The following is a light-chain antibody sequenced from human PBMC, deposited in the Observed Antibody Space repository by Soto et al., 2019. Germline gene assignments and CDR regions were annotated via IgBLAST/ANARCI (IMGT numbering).Light chain of an antibody. CDR1: QSVSSTY. J-gene: IGKJ2*01. Sequence: IVLTQSPGTLSLSPGERATLSCRASQSVSSTYIAWYQQNPGQAPRLLIYGASSRATGIPDKFSGSGSGTDFTLTISRLEQEDFAVYFCQQYGRSPPFTFGQGTKVEIK. CDR3: QQYGRSPPFT. CDR2: GAS. V-gene: IGKV3-20*01.